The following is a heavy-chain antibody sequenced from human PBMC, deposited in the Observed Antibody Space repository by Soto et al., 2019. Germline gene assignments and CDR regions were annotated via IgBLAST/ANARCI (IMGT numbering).Heavy chain of an antibody. CDR3: ARDKGYSSSSGIDH. Sequence: ASVKVSCKASGYTFSSYAISWVRQAPGQGLEWMGGIIPIFGTANYAQKFQGRVTITADESTSTAYMELSSLRSEDTAVYYCARDKGYSSSSGIDHWGQGTLVTVSS. J-gene: IGHJ4*02. CDR1: GYTFSSYA. D-gene: IGHD6-6*01. V-gene: IGHV1-69*13. CDR2: IIPIFGTA.